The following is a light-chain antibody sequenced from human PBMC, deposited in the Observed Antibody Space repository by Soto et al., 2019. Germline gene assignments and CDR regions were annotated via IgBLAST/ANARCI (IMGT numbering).Light chain of an antibody. Sequence: QSALTQPASVSGSPGQSITISCTGTSSDVCGYNYVSWYQQHPGKAPKLLIYDVSNRPSGVSNRFSGSRSGNTASLTISGIQTEDEVDYDCSSYSSSSTLVFGGGTKVTV. CDR2: DVS. J-gene: IGLJ2*01. CDR3: SSYSSSSTLV. CDR1: SSDVCGYNY. V-gene: IGLV2-14*01.